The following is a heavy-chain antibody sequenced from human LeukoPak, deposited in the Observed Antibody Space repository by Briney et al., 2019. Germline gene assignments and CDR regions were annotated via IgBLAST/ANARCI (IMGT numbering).Heavy chain of an antibody. J-gene: IGHJ4*02. Sequence: TSETLSLTCTVSGGSISSYYWSWIRQPAGKGLEWIGRIYTSGSTNYNPSLKSRLTMSVDTSNNQFSLKLTSMTAADTAVYYCAGEVNSSTWRPLDFWGQGTLVTVSS. CDR2: IYTSGST. CDR3: AGEVNSSTWRPLDF. D-gene: IGHD6-13*01. V-gene: IGHV4-4*07. CDR1: GGSISSYY.